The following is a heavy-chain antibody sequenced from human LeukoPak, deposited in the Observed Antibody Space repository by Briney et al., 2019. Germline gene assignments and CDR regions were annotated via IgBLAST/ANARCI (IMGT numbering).Heavy chain of an antibody. V-gene: IGHV3-23*01. CDR3: ARVEKKLIVGSTNHWFDP. CDR1: GFTLSSYA. D-gene: IGHD1-26*01. J-gene: IGHJ5*02. CDR2: TSSSDAGT. Sequence: PGGSLRLSCAASGFTLSSYAMSWVRQAPGKGLEWVSATSSSDAGTYYAESVRGRFTISRDNSKNTLYLQMNSLRADETAVYYCARVEKKLIVGSTNHWFDPWGQGTLVTVSS.